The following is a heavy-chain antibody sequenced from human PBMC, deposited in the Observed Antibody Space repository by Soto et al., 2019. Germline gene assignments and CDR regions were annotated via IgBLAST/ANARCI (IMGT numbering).Heavy chain of an antibody. J-gene: IGHJ4*02. Sequence: GGSLRLSCAASGFTFSSYWMHWVRQAPGKGLVWVSRINSDGSTINYADSVKGRFTVSRDNAKNTLYLQMNSLRAEDTSVYYCARRGSGGIPVAGTSFDYWGQGTLVTVSS. V-gene: IGHV3-74*01. D-gene: IGHD6-19*01. CDR3: ARRGSGGIPVAGTSFDY. CDR2: INSDGSTI. CDR1: GFTFSSYW.